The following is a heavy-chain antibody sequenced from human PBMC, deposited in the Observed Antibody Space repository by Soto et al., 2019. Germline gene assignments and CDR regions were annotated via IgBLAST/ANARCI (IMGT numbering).Heavy chain of an antibody. CDR3: ARDRVKYSILSGLVV. J-gene: IGHJ6*02. CDR1: GYTFSSYG. D-gene: IGHD1-26*01. CDR2: IGAFNGNT. Sequence: ASVNVSCKASGYTFSSYGVTWVRQAPGQGLEWMGWIGAFNGNTNYAQNLQGRVTMTTDTSTTTASMELRSLNSDDTAVYYCARDRVKYSILSGLVVWG. V-gene: IGHV1-18*04.